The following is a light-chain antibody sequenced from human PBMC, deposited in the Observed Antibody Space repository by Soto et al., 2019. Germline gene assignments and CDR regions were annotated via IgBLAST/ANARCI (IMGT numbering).Light chain of an antibody. Sequence: DIQMTQSPSSLSASVGDRVTITCRASQSISSYLNWYQQKPGKAPKLLTYAASSLQSGVPSRFSASGSGTEFTLIISSLQPDDFATYYCQQYTSYSWTFGQGTKVDIK. CDR3: QQYTSYSWT. J-gene: IGKJ1*01. CDR2: AAS. V-gene: IGKV1-39*01. CDR1: QSISSY.